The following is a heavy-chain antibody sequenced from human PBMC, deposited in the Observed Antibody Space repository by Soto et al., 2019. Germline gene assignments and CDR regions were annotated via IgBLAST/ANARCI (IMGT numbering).Heavy chain of an antibody. CDR3: ARDSTWIQLWLSLFDP. J-gene: IGHJ5*02. D-gene: IGHD5-18*01. V-gene: IGHV1-2*02. CDR1: GYTFTGYY. CDR2: INPNRGGT. Sequence: GASVKVSCKASGYTFTGYYMHWVRQAPGQGLEWMGWINPNRGGTNYAQKFQGRVTMTRDTSISTAYMELSRLRSDDTAVYYCARDSTWIQLWLSLFDPWGQGTLVTVSS.